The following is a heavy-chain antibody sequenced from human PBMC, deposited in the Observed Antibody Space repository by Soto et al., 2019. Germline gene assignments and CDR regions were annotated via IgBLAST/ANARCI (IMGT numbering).Heavy chain of an antibody. Sequence: QVQLVQSGAEVKKPGSSVKVSCKASGGTFNSYAISWVRQAPGQGLEWMGGIIPIFGTANYAQKFQGRVTITADESTSTAYMELSSLRSEDTAVYYCARDNSVDIVASRGWFDPWGQGTLVTVSS. CDR1: GGTFNSYA. J-gene: IGHJ5*02. V-gene: IGHV1-69*01. CDR3: ARDNSVDIVASRGWFDP. CDR2: IIPIFGTA. D-gene: IGHD5-12*01.